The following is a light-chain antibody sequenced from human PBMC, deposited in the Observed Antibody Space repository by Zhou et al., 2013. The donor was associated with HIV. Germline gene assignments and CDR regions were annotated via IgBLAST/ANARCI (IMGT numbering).Light chain of an antibody. J-gene: IGKJ4*01. Sequence: PGDRVTLSCWASQTVSTNLAWYQQKSGQAPRLLIFNSSDRATGTPVRFSGSGSGTDFTLTISSLQSEDFAVYYCQQYHNWPPLTFGGGTKVEMK. CDR2: NSS. CDR1: QTVSTN. CDR3: QQYHNWPPLT. V-gene: IGKV3D-15*01.